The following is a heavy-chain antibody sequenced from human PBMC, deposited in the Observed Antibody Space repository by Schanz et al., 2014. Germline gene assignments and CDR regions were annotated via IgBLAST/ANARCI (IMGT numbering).Heavy chain of an antibody. Sequence: QVQLVQSGAEVKKPGASVKVSCKASGYTFTSDSMHWVRQAPGQGLEWMGIINPSGGGTSYALRFQDRVTVTRDTSRSTVYMELSSLTSEDTAVYYCAKVAEEGPHINNWGGDYFDFWGQGTLVTVSS. CDR2: INPSGGGT. CDR3: AKVAEEGPHINNWGGDYFDF. D-gene: IGHD3-16*01. CDR1: GYTFTSDS. V-gene: IGHV1-46*01. J-gene: IGHJ4*02.